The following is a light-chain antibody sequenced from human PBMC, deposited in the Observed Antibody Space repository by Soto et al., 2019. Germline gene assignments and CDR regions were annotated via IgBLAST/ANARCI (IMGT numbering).Light chain of an antibody. CDR2: DVA. CDR3: QQRSSWPLT. Sequence: EIVLTQSPAKLSLSPGALATLSCRASQSISGYVAWYQQKPGQAPRLLIYDVANRAVGITVRFSGSGSGTGFTLTISSLEPEDFAVYYGQQRSSWPLTFGGGTRVE. V-gene: IGKV3-11*01. J-gene: IGKJ4*01. CDR1: QSISGY.